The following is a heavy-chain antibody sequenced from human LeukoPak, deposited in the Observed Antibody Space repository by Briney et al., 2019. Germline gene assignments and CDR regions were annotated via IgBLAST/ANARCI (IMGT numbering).Heavy chain of an antibody. D-gene: IGHD6-19*01. V-gene: IGHV6-1*01. J-gene: IGHJ5*02. Sequence: SQTLSLTCAISGDSVSSNSAAWHWIRQSPSRGLEWLGRTYYRSKWYNDYAVSVKSRISINPDTSKNQFSLQLSSVTPEDTAVYYCAGGYSSGGKWFDPWRQGTLVTVSS. CDR2: TYYRSKWYN. CDR1: GDSVSSNSAA. CDR3: AGGYSSGGKWFDP.